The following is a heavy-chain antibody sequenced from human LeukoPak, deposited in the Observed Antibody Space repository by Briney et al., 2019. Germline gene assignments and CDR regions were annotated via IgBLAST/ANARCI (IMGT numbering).Heavy chain of an antibody. CDR1: GGSISSYY. Sequence: SSETLSLTCTVSGGSISSYYWSWIRQPPGKGLEWIGYIYYSGSTNYNPSLKSRVTISVDTSKNQFSLKLSSVTAADTAVYYCARDNPTIYDFWSGRNWFDPWGQGTLVTVSS. V-gene: IGHV4-59*01. CDR3: ARDNPTIYDFWSGRNWFDP. D-gene: IGHD3-3*01. CDR2: IYYSGST. J-gene: IGHJ5*02.